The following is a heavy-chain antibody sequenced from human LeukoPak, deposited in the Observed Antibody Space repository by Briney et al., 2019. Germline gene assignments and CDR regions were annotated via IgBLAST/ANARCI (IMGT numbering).Heavy chain of an antibody. CDR3: ARAAVDSMVRGVIIIKERGHAFDI. CDR1: GGSISSSSYY. D-gene: IGHD3-10*01. J-gene: IGHJ3*02. V-gene: IGHV4-39*07. Sequence: SETLSLTCTVSGGSISSSSYYWVWIRQPPGKGLEWIGTIDYSGTTYYRPSLKSRVTISVDTSKNQFSLKLSSVTAADTAVYYCARAAVDSMVRGVIIIKERGHAFDIWGQGTMVTVSS. CDR2: IDYSGTT.